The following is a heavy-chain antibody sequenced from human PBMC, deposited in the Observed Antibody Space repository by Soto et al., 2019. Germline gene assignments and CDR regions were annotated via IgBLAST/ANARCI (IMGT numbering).Heavy chain of an antibody. CDR3: ARGNMTPYYYYGMDV. J-gene: IGHJ6*02. D-gene: IGHD1-1*01. Sequence: PSETLSLTCAVSGGSISSGGYSWSWIRHPPGKGLEWIGYIYHSGSTYYNPSLKSRVTISVDRSKNQFSLKLSSVTAADTAVYYCARGNMTPYYYYGMDVWGQGTTVTVSS. V-gene: IGHV4-30-2*01. CDR1: GGSISSGGYS. CDR2: IYHSGST.